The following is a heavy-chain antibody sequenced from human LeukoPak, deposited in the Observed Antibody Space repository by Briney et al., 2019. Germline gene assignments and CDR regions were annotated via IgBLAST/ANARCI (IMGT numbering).Heavy chain of an antibody. V-gene: IGHV3-66*01. CDR3: ARLKVPAAILVPYFDY. CDR1: GFTVSSNY. CDR2: IYSGGST. D-gene: IGHD2-2*01. Sequence: PGGSLRLSCAASGFTVSSNYMSWVRQAPGKGLEWVSVIYSGGSTYFADSVKGRFTISRDNSKNTLYLQMNSLRAEDTAVYYCARLKVPAAILVPYFDYWGQGTLVTVSS. J-gene: IGHJ4*02.